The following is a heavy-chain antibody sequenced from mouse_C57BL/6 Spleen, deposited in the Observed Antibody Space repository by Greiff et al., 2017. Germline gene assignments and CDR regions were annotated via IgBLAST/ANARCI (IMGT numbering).Heavy chain of an antibody. CDR2: IWGDGST. CDR3: AIIYYYGSSYAMDY. V-gene: IGHV2-3*01. D-gene: IGHD1-1*01. CDR1: GFSLTSYG. J-gene: IGHJ4*01. Sequence: QVQLKESGPGLVAPSQSLSITCTVSGFSLTSYGVSWVRQPPGKGLEWLGVIWGDGSTNYHSALISRLSLSKDNSKSQVFLTLNSLQTDDTATYYGAIIYYYGSSYAMDYWGQGTSVTVSS.